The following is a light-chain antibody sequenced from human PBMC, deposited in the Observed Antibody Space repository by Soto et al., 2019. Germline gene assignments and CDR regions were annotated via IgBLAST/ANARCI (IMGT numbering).Light chain of an antibody. CDR2: DAS. CDR1: QSISTW. Sequence: DIQMTQSPSTLSACGGDRVTIRVVASQSISTWLAWYQQKPGKAPKLLIYDASSLQSGVPPRFSGSGSATEFTLTISSLQPDDFATYYCQQYNSDSWTFGQGTKVDI. J-gene: IGKJ1*01. CDR3: QQYNSDSWT. V-gene: IGKV1-5*01.